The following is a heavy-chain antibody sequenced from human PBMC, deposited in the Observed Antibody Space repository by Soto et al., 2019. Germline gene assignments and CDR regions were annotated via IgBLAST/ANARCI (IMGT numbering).Heavy chain of an antibody. J-gene: IGHJ5*01. CDR3: ARQVTTVTSSWFDS. CDR2: INSDASGT. V-gene: IGHV3-74*01. CDR1: GFTFNSYW. Sequence: EVQLVESGGGLVQPGGSLRLSCAASGFTFNSYWMHWVRQVPGKGLVWVSRINSDASGTNYADSVKGRFTISRDNAKNTLYLQMNSLRAEDTAVYYCARQVTTVTSSWFDSWGQGTLVTVSS. D-gene: IGHD4-17*01.